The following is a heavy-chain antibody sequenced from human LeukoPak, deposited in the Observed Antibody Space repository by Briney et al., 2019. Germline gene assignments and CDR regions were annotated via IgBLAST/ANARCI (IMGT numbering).Heavy chain of an antibody. V-gene: IGHV1-69*05. Sequence: SVKVSCKASGGTFSSYAISWVRQAPGQGLEWMGRIIPIFGTANYAQKFQGRVTITTDESTNTAYMELSSLRSEDTAVYYCARDHRYYYDSSGYYDYNWFDPWGQGTLVTVSS. CDR3: ARDHRYYYDSSGYYDYNWFDP. J-gene: IGHJ5*02. CDR2: IIPIFGTA. CDR1: GGTFSSYA. D-gene: IGHD3-22*01.